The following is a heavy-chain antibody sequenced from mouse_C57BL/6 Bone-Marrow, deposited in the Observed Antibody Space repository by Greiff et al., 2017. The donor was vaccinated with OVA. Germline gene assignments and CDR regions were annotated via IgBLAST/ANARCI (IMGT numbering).Heavy chain of an antibody. D-gene: IGHD1-1*01. J-gene: IGHJ2*01. Sequence: EVQRVESGAELVRPGASVKLSCTASGFNIKDDYMHWVKQRPEQGLEWIGWIDPENGDTEYASKFQGKATITADTSSNTAYLQLSSLTSEDTAVYYCTTAVVAERYYFDYWGQGTTLTVSS. V-gene: IGHV14-4*01. CDR2: IDPENGDT. CDR3: TTAVVAERYYFDY. CDR1: GFNIKDDY.